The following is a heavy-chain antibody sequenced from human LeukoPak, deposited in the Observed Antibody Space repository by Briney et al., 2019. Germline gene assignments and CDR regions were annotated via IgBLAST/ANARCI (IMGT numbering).Heavy chain of an antibody. D-gene: IGHD5/OR15-5a*01. CDR1: GFTFSTYW. J-gene: IGHJ3*01. CDR3: ATEGVLRAFDV. V-gene: IGHV3-74*01. Sequence: PGGSLRLSCAASGFTFSTYWMHWVRQAPGKGLVWVSRISSDGSITGYADSVKGRFTISRDNSKNTLYLQMNSLRAEDTAVYYCATEGVLRAFDVWGQGTMVTVSS. CDR2: ISSDGSIT.